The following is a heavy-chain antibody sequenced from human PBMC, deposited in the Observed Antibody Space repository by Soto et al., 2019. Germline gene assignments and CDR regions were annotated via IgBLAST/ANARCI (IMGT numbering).Heavy chain of an antibody. Sequence: SETLSLTFAVSGGSISSRGYSWSWIRQPPGKGLEWIGDVYHSGSTYYNPSLKSRVTISVVRSKNQFSLKLSSVTAADTAVYYCACGPIGDYTDGFDYWGQGTLGTVSS. CDR1: GGSISSRGYS. CDR2: VYHSGST. J-gene: IGHJ4*02. D-gene: IGHD4-17*01. CDR3: ACGPIGDYTDGFDY. V-gene: IGHV4-30-2*01.